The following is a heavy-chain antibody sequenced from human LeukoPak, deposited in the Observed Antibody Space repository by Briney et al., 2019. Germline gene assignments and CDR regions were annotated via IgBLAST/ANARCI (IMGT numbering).Heavy chain of an antibody. Sequence: GGSLRLSCAASGFTVRSNYMSWVRQAPWKGLEWVSIIYSGGSTYYADSVKGRFTISRDISKNTLYLQMNSLRAEDTAVYYCARADSSGYQRQFDYWGQGTLVTVSS. CDR1: GFTVRSNY. CDR2: IYSGGST. J-gene: IGHJ4*02. CDR3: ARADSSGYQRQFDY. D-gene: IGHD3-22*01. V-gene: IGHV3-53*01.